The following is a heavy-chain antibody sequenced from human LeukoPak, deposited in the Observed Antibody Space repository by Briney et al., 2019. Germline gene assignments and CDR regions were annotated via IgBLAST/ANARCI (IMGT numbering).Heavy chain of an antibody. J-gene: IGHJ4*02. V-gene: IGHV3-7*01. D-gene: IGHD6-13*01. Sequence: GGSLRLSCAASGFAFSSYWMSWVRQAPGEGLEWVANIKQDGSEKYYVDSVEGRFTISRDNAKNSLYLQVNSLRAEDTAVYYCARGSSGNWYRDYFDYWGQGTLVTVS. CDR1: GFAFSSYW. CDR3: ARGSSGNWYRDYFDY. CDR2: IKQDGSEK.